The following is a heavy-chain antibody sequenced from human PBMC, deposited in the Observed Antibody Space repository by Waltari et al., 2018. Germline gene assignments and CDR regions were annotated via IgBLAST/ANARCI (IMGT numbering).Heavy chain of an antibody. Sequence: QLQLQESGPGLVKPSETLSLTCTVSGGSISSSSYYWGWIRQPPGKGLEWIGSIYYSWSTYDNPSLKSRVTISVDTSKNQFSLKLSSVTAADTAVYYGARRSPYSSSWYYFDYWGQGTLVTVSS. D-gene: IGHD6-13*01. V-gene: IGHV4-39*01. CDR2: IYYSWST. J-gene: IGHJ4*02. CDR3: ARRSPYSSSWYYFDY. CDR1: GGSISSSSYY.